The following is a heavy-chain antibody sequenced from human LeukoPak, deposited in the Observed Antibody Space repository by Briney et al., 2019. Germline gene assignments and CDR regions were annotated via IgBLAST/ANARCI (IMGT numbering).Heavy chain of an antibody. J-gene: IGHJ4*02. CDR2: ISSSGGAI. V-gene: IGHV3-11*04. D-gene: IGHD2-8*02. CDR3: ATGPSGYFFNY. Sequence: PGGSLRLSCAASGFTFSDYYMTWIRQAPGQGPEWISYISSSGGAIFYADFVKGRFTISRDNAKNSVYLQMNSLRAEDTAVYYCATGPSGYFFNYWGQGTLVTVSS. CDR1: GFTFSDYY.